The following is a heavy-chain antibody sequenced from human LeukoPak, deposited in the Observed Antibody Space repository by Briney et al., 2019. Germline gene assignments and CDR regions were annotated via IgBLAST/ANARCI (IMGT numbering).Heavy chain of an antibody. Sequence: ASVKVSCKVSGYTLTELSMHWVRQAPGKGLEWMGGFDPEDGETIYAQKFQGRVTITADESTSTAYMELSSLRSEDTAVYYCARGVAYYGGDCYNPDAFDIWGQGTMVTVSS. J-gene: IGHJ3*02. CDR1: GYTLTELS. V-gene: IGHV1-24*01. D-gene: IGHD2-21*01. CDR3: ARGVAYYGGDCYNPDAFDI. CDR2: FDPEDGET.